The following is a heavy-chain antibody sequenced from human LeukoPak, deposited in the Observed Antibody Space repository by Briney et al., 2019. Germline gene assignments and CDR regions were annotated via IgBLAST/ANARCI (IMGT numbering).Heavy chain of an antibody. D-gene: IGHD3-22*01. CDR1: GFTFGDYA. CDR3: ARGSSGYHIDY. J-gene: IGHJ4*02. V-gene: IGHV3-49*04. Sequence: GGSLRLSCTASGFTFGDYAMSWVRQAPGKGLEWVGFIRSKAYGGTTEYAASVKGRFTISRHDSKSIAYLQMNSLKTEDTAVYYCARGSSGYHIDYWGQGTLVTVSP. CDR2: IRSKAYGGTT.